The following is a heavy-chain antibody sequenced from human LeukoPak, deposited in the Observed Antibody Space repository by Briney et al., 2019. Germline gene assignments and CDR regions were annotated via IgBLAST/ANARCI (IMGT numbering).Heavy chain of an antibody. V-gene: IGHV3-23*01. D-gene: IGHD6-25*01. Sequence: GGSLRLSCTGSGFTFSNYVMSWVRQAPGKRLEWVSGISDSGDDTDYADSVKGRFTISRDNSKNTLFLQMNILRVEDTAVYYCARDFNLSGGYYGMDVWGQGTTVTVSS. J-gene: IGHJ6*02. CDR1: GFTFSNYV. CDR2: ISDSGDDT. CDR3: ARDFNLSGGYYGMDV.